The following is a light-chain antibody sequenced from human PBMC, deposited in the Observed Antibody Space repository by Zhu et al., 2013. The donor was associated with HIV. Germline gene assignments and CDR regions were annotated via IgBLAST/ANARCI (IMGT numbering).Light chain of an antibody. V-gene: IGLV3-1*01. J-gene: IGLJ2*01. CDR1: KLSDKF. CDR3: QAWDSSTFVV. CDR2: QDT. Sequence: SYDLIQPSSLSVSPGQTASIRCSGHKLSDKFVCWYQQKPGQSPVVVIYQDTKRPSGIPERFSGSNSGNTATLTISGTQAMDEADYYCQAWDSSTFVVFGGGTKLTVL.